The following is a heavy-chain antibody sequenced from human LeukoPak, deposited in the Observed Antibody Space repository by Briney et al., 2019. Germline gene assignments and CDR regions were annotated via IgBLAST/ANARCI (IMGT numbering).Heavy chain of an antibody. CDR1: GYTFTSYD. Sequence: ASVKVSCKASGYTFTSYDINWVRQATGQGLEWMGWMNPNSGNTGYAQKFQGRGTMTRNTSISTAYMELSSVRSQDTAVYFCVRGPPMIVGGGGDYWGEGTLVTVYS. D-gene: IGHD1-26*01. CDR2: MNPNSGNT. V-gene: IGHV1-8*01. CDR3: VRGPPMIVGGGGDY. J-gene: IGHJ4*02.